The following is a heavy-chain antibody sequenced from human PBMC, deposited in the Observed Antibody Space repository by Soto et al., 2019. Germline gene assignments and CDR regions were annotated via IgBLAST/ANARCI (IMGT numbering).Heavy chain of an antibody. V-gene: IGHV1-18*04. CDR3: ARDYGWYDSSGQTIYVYFDY. D-gene: IGHD3-22*01. Sequence: QVQLVQSGAEVKKPGASVKVSCKASGYTFTSYGISWVRQAPGQGLEWMGWISAYNGNTNYAQKLQGRVTMTTDTSTSTAYMELRSLRSDDTAVHYCARDYGWYDSSGQTIYVYFDYWGQGTLVTVSS. CDR2: ISAYNGNT. CDR1: GYTFTSYG. J-gene: IGHJ4*02.